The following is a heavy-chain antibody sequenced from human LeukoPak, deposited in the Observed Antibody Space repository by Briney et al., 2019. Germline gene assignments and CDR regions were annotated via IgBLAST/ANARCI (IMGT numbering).Heavy chain of an antibody. CDR1: GFTFSSYW. J-gene: IGHJ4*02. D-gene: IGHD5-18*01. V-gene: IGHV3-7*01. CDR3: ARLDIAMAVYYFDY. CDR2: IKQDGSEK. Sequence: TGGSLRLSCAASGFTFSSYWMSWVRQAPGKGLEWVANIKQDGSEKYYVDSVKGRFTISRDNAKNLLYLQMNSLRAEDTAVYYCARLDIAMAVYYFDYWGQGTLVTVSS.